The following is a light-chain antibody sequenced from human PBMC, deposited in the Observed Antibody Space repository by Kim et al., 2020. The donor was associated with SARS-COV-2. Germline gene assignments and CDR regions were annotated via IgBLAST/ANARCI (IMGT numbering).Light chain of an antibody. J-gene: IGKJ1*01. CDR2: DAS. CDR3: QQYATSPKT. CDR1: QSATSSS. V-gene: IGKV3-20*01. Sequence: PGEGAILACRASQSATSSSVAWYQQKPGLAPRLLIFDASRRATDIPDRFSGSGSGTDFTLTISRLEPEDSAVYYCQQYATSPKTFGQGTKVDIK.